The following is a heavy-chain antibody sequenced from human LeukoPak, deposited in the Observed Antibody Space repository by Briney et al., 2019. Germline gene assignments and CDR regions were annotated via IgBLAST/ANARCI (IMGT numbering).Heavy chain of an antibody. Sequence: GGSLRLSCAASGFTFSSYSMNWVRQTPGKGLEWVSSISSTGTYIYYADSVKGRFTISRGNAKNSLYLQMNSLRAEDTAVYYCAREPTAMILWGQGTLVTVSS. V-gene: IGHV3-21*01. J-gene: IGHJ4*02. CDR3: AREPTAMIL. CDR1: GFTFSSYS. CDR2: ISSTGTYI. D-gene: IGHD5-18*01.